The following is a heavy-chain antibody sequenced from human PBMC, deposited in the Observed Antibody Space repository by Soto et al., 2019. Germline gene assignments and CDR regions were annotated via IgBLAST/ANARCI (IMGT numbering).Heavy chain of an antibody. CDR2: IWHDGNNK. CDR3: ASDLVGASDSYGLDV. CDR1: GFTFSNYG. V-gene: IGHV3-33*01. J-gene: IGHJ6*02. Sequence: QVQLVESGGGVVQPGRSLRLSCAASGFTFSNYGMHWVRQAPGKGLEWVAIIWHDGNNKYYADSVRGRFIISRDNSKXXXYLQMNSLRAEDTAVYYCASDLVGASDSYGLDVWGQGTPVTVSS. D-gene: IGHD1-26*01.